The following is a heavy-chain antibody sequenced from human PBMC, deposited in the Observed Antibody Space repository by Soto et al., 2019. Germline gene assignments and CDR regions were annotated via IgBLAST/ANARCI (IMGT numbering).Heavy chain of an antibody. J-gene: IGHJ4*02. D-gene: IGHD5-12*01. V-gene: IGHV3-11*01. CDR1: GFTFSDYY. CDR2: ISSSGSTI. Sequence: PGGSLRLSCAASGFTFSDYYMSWIRQAPGKGLEWVSYISSSGSTIYYADSVKGRFTISRDNAKNSLYLQMNSLRAEDTAVYYCARDRRSGYDLHFDYWGQGTLVTVSS. CDR3: ARDRRSGYDLHFDY.